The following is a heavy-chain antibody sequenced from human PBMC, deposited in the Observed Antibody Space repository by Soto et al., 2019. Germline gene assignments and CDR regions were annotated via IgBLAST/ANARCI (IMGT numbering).Heavy chain of an antibody. Sequence: SVKVSCKASGGTFSSYAISWVRQAPGQGLEWMGGIIPIFGTANYAQKFQGRVTITADESTSTAYMELSSLRSEDTAVYYCEGSFPHYCTNGVSLSGGCFDIWGQGTMVTVSS. CDR1: GGTFSSYA. J-gene: IGHJ3*02. CDR3: EGSFPHYCTNGVSLSGGCFDI. D-gene: IGHD2-8*01. V-gene: IGHV1-69*13. CDR2: IIPIFGTA.